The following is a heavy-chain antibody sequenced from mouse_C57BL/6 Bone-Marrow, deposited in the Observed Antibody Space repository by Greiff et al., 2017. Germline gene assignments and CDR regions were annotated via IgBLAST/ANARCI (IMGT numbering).Heavy chain of an antibody. J-gene: IGHJ4*01. D-gene: IGHD1-1*01. CDR2: IDPEDGET. CDR1: GFNIKDYY. CDR3: APLYSSSSYEAMDY. Sequence: VQLQQSGAELVKPGASVKLSCTASGFNIKDYYMHWVKQRTEQGLEWIGRIDPEDGETKYAPKFQGQATITADTSSNTAYLQLSSLTSEDTAGYYCAPLYSSSSYEAMDYWGQGTSVTVSS. V-gene: IGHV14-2*01.